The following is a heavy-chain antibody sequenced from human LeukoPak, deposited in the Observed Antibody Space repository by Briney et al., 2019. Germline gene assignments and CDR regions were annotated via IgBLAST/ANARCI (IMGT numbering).Heavy chain of an antibody. D-gene: IGHD3-16*01. J-gene: IGHJ6*02. CDR1: GYTFTSYD. V-gene: IGHV1-8*01. CDR3: ARVQVAGHKGANYGMDV. CDR2: MNPNSGNT. Sequence: ASVKVSCKASGYTFTSYDINWVRQATGQGLEWMGWMNPNSGNTGYAQKFQGRVTMTRNTSISTAYMELSSLRSEDTAVYYCARVQVAGHKGANYGMDVWGQGTTVTVSS.